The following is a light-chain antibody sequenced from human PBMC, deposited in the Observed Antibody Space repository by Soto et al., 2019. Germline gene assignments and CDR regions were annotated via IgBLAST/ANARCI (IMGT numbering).Light chain of an antibody. Sequence: ESALTQSPGTLSLSPGERATLSCRASQSVSSRYLAWYQQKPGQAPRLLIYVASRRATDIPDRFSGSGSGTDFTLTISRVEPEDFAVYYCQQYSSSPPYTFGQGTKLEIK. CDR3: QQYSSSPPYT. CDR2: VAS. J-gene: IGKJ2*01. V-gene: IGKV3-20*01. CDR1: QSVSSRY.